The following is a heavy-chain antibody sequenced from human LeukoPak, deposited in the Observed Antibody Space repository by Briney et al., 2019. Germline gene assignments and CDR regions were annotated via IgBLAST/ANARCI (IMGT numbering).Heavy chain of an antibody. CDR1: GGSFNDYY. CDR2: INHSGST. D-gene: IGHD1-20*01. Sequence: PSETLSLTCAVYGGSFNDYYWSWIREPPGKGLEWLGEINHSGSTNYNPSLKSRVTISVDTSKNQFSLKLGPVTAADTAVYYCASLTGTTDCYYFYMDVWGKGTPVTVSS. V-gene: IGHV4-34*01. CDR3: ASLTGTTDCYYFYMDV. J-gene: IGHJ6*03.